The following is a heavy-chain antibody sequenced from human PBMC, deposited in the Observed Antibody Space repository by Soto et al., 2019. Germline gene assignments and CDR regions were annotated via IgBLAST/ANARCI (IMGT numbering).Heavy chain of an antibody. CDR3: ARTMVGARAGYFDY. Sequence: SETLSLTCTVSGGSVSSGSYYWSWIRQPPGKGLEWIGYIYYSGSTNYNPSLKSRVTISVDTSKNQFSLKLSSVTAADTAVYYCARTMVGARAGYFDYWGRGTPATVYS. V-gene: IGHV4-61*01. CDR2: IYYSGST. D-gene: IGHD1-26*01. J-gene: IGHJ4*02. CDR1: GGSVSSGSYY.